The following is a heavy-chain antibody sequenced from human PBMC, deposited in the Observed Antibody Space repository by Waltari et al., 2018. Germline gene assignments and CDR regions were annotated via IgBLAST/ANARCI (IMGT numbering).Heavy chain of an antibody. CDR1: GYSFTASY. D-gene: IGHD1-26*01. J-gene: IGHJ4*02. Sequence: QLQMVQSGAEMKKPGASVMVSCKASGYSFTASYVHWVRQAPGEGLEWMGRVDPKGGATNYAQKFQGRVSMTADTSISTVYMELTRLTSDDTAVYFCARGSGSQAGLWGQGTLVTVSS. CDR2: VDPKGGAT. V-gene: IGHV1-2*06. CDR3: ARGSGSQAGL.